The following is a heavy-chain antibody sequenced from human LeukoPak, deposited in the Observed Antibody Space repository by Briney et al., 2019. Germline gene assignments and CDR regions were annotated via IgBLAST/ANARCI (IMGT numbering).Heavy chain of an antibody. CDR1: GFTFSSYE. V-gene: IGHV3-48*03. J-gene: IGHJ6*03. CDR2: ISSSGSTI. D-gene: IGHD6-13*01. Sequence: RSGGSLRLSCAASGFTFSSYEMNWGRQAPGKGLEWVSYISSSGSTIYYADSVKGRFTISRDNAKNSLHLQMNSLRAEDTAVYYCAKEQWQQLVLDMDVWGKGTTVTVSS. CDR3: AKEQWQQLVLDMDV.